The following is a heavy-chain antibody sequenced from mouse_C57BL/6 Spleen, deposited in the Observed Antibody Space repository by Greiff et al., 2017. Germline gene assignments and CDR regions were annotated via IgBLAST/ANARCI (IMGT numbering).Heavy chain of an antibody. CDR3: ARGTMVTTDYFDY. CDR1: GYTFTSYW. CDR2: IDPSDSET. D-gene: IGHD2-2*01. V-gene: IGHV1-52*01. J-gene: IGHJ2*01. Sequence: VQLQQPGAELVRPGSSVKLSCKASGYTFTSYWMHWVKQRPIQGLEWIGNIDPSDSETHYNQKFKDKATLTVDKSSSTAYMQLSSLTSEDSAVYYCARGTMVTTDYFDYWGQGTTLTVSS.